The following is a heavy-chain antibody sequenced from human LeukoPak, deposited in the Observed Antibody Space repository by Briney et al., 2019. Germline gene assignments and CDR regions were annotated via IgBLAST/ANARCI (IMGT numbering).Heavy chain of an antibody. D-gene: IGHD2-2*01. J-gene: IGHJ3*02. Sequence: GASVNVSCKASGYTFTSYGISWVRQAPGQGLEWMGWISAYNGNTNYAQKLQGRVTMTTDTSTSTAYMELRSLRSDDTAVYYCARDSSVPAANAAFDIWGQGTMVTVSS. CDR3: ARDSSVPAANAAFDI. CDR1: GYTFTSYG. V-gene: IGHV1-18*01. CDR2: ISAYNGNT.